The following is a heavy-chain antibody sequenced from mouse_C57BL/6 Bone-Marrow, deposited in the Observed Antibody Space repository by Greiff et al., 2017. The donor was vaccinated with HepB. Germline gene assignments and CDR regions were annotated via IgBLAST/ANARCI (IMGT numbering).Heavy chain of an antibody. CDR3: ARQGYYDYDVGYYYAMDY. D-gene: IGHD2-4*01. Sequence: DVKLVESGGGLVQPGGSLNLSCAASGSPFSDYYLYWVRRLPGKRLEWVAYISNGGGSTYYPEPVKGRFTISRDNARNTLYLQMSRLKSEDTAMYYCARQGYYDYDVGYYYAMDYWGQGTSVTVSS. CDR2: ISNGGGST. J-gene: IGHJ4*01. V-gene: IGHV5-12*01. CDR1: GSPFSDYY.